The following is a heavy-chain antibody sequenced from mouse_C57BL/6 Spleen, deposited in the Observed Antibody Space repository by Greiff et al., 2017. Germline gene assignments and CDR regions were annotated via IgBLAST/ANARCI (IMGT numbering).Heavy chain of an antibody. J-gene: IGHJ3*01. CDR3: ARGGGYDPFAY. V-gene: IGHV1-69*01. CDR1: GYTFTSYW. CDR2: IDPSDSYT. Sequence: QVQLQQPGAELVMPAASVKLSCKASGYTFTSYWLHWLKQRPGQGLEWIGEIDPSDSYTNYNQKFKGKSTLTVDKSSSTAYMQLSSLASEDSAVYYCARGGGYDPFAYWGQGTLVTVSA. D-gene: IGHD1-2*01.